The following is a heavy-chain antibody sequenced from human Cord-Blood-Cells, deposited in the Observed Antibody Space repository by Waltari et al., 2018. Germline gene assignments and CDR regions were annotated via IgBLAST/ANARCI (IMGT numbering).Heavy chain of an antibody. Sequence: QVQLVQSGAEVKKPGSSVKVSCKASGGTFSSYSISWVRQAPGQGLEWMGGIIPIFGTANYAQKFQGRVTITADESTSTAYMELSSLRSEDTAVYYCARGAAWYGDFTDAFDIWGQGTMVTVSS. CDR1: GGTFSSYS. D-gene: IGHD4-17*01. J-gene: IGHJ3*02. V-gene: IGHV1-69*01. CDR2: IIPIFGTA. CDR3: ARGAAWYGDFTDAFDI.